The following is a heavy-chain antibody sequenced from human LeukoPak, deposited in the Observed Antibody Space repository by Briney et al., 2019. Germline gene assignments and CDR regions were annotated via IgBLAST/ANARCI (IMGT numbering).Heavy chain of an antibody. CDR3: ARERIAMVRGPLIDD. J-gene: IGHJ4*02. Sequence: ASVKVSCKASGYTFTSYGIGWVRQAPGQGLEWMGWISAYNGNTNYAQKLQGRVTMTTDTSTSTDYMELRRLRSHDTAGYYCARERIAMVRGPLIDDWGQVTLVTVSS. CDR2: ISAYNGNT. CDR1: GYTFTSYG. V-gene: IGHV1-18*01. D-gene: IGHD3-10*01.